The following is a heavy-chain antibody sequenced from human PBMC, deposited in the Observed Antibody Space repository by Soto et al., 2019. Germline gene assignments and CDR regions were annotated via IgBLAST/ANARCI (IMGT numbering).Heavy chain of an antibody. CDR3: ARDLLGYCSGGSCPGEDWFDP. J-gene: IGHJ5*02. CDR2: ISAYNGNT. CDR1: GYTFTSYG. Sequence: RASVKVSCKASGYTFTSYGISWVRQAPGQGLEWMGWISAYNGNTNYAQKLQGRVTMTTDTSTSTAYMELRSLRSDDTAVYYCARDLLGYCSGGSCPGEDWFDPWGQGTLVTVSS. D-gene: IGHD2-15*01. V-gene: IGHV1-18*04.